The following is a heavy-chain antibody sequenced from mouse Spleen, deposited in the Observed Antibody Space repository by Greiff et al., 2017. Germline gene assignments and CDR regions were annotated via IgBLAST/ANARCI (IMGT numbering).Heavy chain of an antibody. CDR2: ISYDGSN. Sequence: EVQLQQSGPGLVKPSQSLSLTCSVTGYSITSGYYWNWIRQFPGNKLEWMGYISYDGSNNYNPSLKNRISITRDTSKNQFFLKLNSVTTEDTATYYCARERGTGHFDYWGQGTTLTVSS. CDR1: GYSITSGYY. D-gene: IGHD4-1*01. CDR3: ARERGTGHFDY. J-gene: IGHJ2*01. V-gene: IGHV3-6*01.